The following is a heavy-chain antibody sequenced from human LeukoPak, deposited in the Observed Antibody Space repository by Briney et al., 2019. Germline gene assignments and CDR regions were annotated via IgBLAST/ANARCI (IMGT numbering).Heavy chain of an antibody. Sequence: PGRSLRLSCAASGFTFDDYAMHWVRQAPGKGLEWVSGISWNSGSIGYADSVKGRFTISRDNAKNSLYLQMNSLRAEDTAVYYCARDPRTVTTLNYFDYWGQGTLVTVSS. D-gene: IGHD4-17*01. CDR2: ISWNSGSI. CDR3: ARDPRTVTTLNYFDY. CDR1: GFTFDDYA. V-gene: IGHV3-9*01. J-gene: IGHJ4*02.